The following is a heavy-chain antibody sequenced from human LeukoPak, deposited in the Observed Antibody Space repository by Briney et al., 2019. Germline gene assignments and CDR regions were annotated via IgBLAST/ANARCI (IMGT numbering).Heavy chain of an antibody. CDR2: IYYSGST. Sequence: SETLSLTCTVSGGSISSSSYYWGWIRQPPGKGLEWIGSIYYSGSTYYNPSLKSRVTISVDTSKNQFSLKLRSVPAADTAVYYCARSYRQWFGGNWFDPWGQGTLVTVSS. V-gene: IGHV4-39*01. CDR3: ARSYRQWFGGNWFDP. D-gene: IGHD3-10*01. CDR1: GGSISSSSYY. J-gene: IGHJ5*02.